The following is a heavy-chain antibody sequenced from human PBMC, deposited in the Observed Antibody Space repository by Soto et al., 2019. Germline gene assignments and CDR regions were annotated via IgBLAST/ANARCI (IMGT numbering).Heavy chain of an antibody. J-gene: IGHJ4*02. CDR1: GFSVSSIC. CDR2: IYSGGIT. D-gene: IGHD3-9*01. CDR3: ASGPGPTNYYDILTGPQGVFDY. Sequence: GGSLRLSCAASGFSVSSICMNWVRQAPGKGLEWVSVIYSGGITYYADSVKGRFTISRDVSRNTLYLQMNSLRDEDTAVYYCASGPGPTNYYDILTGPQGVFDYWGQGTLVTVSS. V-gene: IGHV3-53*05.